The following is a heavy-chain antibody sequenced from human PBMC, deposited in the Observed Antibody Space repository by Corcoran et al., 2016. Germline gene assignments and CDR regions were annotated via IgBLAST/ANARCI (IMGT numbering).Heavy chain of an antibody. J-gene: IGHJ4*02. Sequence: QVQLQQWGAGLLKPSETLSLTCAVYGGSFSGYYWSWIRQPPGKGLEWMGEINHSGSTNYNPSLKSRVTISVDTSKNQFSLKLSSVTAADTAVHYCARTGSSRPDPRSYCDYWGQGTLVTVSS. V-gene: IGHV4-34*01. D-gene: IGHD3-10*01. CDR1: GGSFSGYY. CDR3: ARTGSSRPDPRSYCDY. CDR2: INHSGST.